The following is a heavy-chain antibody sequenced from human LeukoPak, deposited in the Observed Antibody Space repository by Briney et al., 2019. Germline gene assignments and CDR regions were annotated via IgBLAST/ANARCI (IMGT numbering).Heavy chain of an antibody. CDR3: AKGFTVTADY. V-gene: IGHV3-30*18. J-gene: IGHJ4*02. CDR1: GFTFSSYG. D-gene: IGHD4-17*01. Sequence: GGSLRLSCVASGFTFSSYGMHWVRQAPGKGLEWVAVISYDGSNKYYADSVKGRFTISRDNSKNTLYLQMNSLRAEDTAVYYCAKGFTVTADYWGQGTLVTVSS. CDR2: ISYDGSNK.